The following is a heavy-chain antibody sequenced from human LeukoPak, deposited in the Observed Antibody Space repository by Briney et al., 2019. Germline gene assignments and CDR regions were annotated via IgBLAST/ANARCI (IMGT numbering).Heavy chain of an antibody. CDR2: VSRFGDGT. J-gene: IGHJ4*02. Sequence: GGSLRLSCAASGFTFSSYWMHWVRQAPGKGLEWVSSVSRFGDGTFYADSVRGRFTISRDNSKNTLYLQMNSLRADDTAVYYCAKDYAVGSLGSWGQGTLVTVSS. V-gene: IGHV3-23*01. D-gene: IGHD2-2*01. CDR1: GFTFSSYW. CDR3: AKDYAVGSLGS.